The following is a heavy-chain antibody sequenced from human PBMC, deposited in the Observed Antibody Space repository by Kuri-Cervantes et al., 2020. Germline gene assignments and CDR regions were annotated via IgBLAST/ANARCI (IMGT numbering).Heavy chain of an antibody. CDR2: MNPNSGNT. D-gene: IGHD6-19*01. V-gene: IGHV1-8*02. Sequence: ASVKVSCKASGYTFTGYYMHWVRQAPGQGLEWMGWMNPNSGNTGYAQKFQGRVTMTRNTSISTAYMELSSLRSEDTAVYYCARDSNRYSSGWYFFDYWGQGTLVTVSS. J-gene: IGHJ4*02. CDR3: ARDSNRYSSGWYFFDY. CDR1: GYTFTGYY.